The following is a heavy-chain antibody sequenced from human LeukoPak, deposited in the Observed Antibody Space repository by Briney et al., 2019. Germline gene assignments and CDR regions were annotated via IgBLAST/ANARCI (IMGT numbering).Heavy chain of an antibody. CDR3: ARRDCNSFKCFY. Sequence: GGSLRLSCVASGFPFSDFDVHWVRQASGEGLEWVGRIKTRTESYDIAYAASVKGRFTISREDSKNTAYLQMDSLRTEDTAVYYCARRDCNSFKCFYWGQGILVTVSS. CDR2: IKTRTESYDI. J-gene: IGHJ4*02. V-gene: IGHV3-73*01. CDR1: GFPFSDFD. D-gene: IGHD2/OR15-2a*01.